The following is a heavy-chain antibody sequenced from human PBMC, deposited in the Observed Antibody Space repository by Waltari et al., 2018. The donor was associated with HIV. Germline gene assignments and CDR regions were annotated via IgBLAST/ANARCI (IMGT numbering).Heavy chain of an antibody. V-gene: IGHV4-59*01. D-gene: IGHD1-26*01. CDR3: ARSGSYRGYFDY. J-gene: IGHJ4*02. Sequence: QVQLQESGPGLVKPSETLSLTCTVSGGSISSYYWSWIRQPPGKGLEWIGYTYYSGSTNYNPSLKSRVTISVDTSKNQFSLKLISVTAADTAVYYCARSGSYRGYFDYWGQGTLVTVSS. CDR1: GGSISSYY. CDR2: TYYSGST.